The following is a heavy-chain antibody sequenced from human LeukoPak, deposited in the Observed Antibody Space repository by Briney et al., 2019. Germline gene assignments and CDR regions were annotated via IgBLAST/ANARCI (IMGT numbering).Heavy chain of an antibody. Sequence: GASVKVSCKASGYTFTGYYMHWVRQAPGQGLEWMGWIYPNSGGTNYAQNFQGRVTMTRDTSISTAYMELSSLRSGDTAVYYCARFSGSSNFDYWGQGALVTVSS. V-gene: IGHV1-2*02. CDR3: ARFSGSSNFDY. D-gene: IGHD1-26*01. CDR1: GYTFTGYY. J-gene: IGHJ4*02. CDR2: IYPNSGGT.